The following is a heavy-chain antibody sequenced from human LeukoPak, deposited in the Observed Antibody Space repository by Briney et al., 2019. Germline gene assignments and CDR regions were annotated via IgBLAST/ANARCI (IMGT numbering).Heavy chain of an antibody. J-gene: IGHJ6*02. V-gene: IGHV3-23*01. CDR3: AGNYYDSSGYWEGYYYGMDV. D-gene: IGHD3-22*01. CDR2: ISGSGGAT. Sequence: GGSLRLSCAASGSTLRSYAMSWVRQAPGKGLEWVSAISGSGGATYYADSVKGRFTISRDNAKNSLYLQMNSLRAEDTAVYYCAGNYYDSSGYWEGYYYGMDVWGQGTTVTVSS. CDR1: GSTLRSYA.